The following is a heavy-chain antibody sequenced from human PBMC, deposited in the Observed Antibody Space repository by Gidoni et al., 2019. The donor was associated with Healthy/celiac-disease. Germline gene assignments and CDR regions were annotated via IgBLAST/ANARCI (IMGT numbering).Heavy chain of an antibody. V-gene: IGHV4-39*01. CDR2: IYYSGST. J-gene: IGHJ5*02. Sequence: QPPGKGLEWIGSIYYSGSTYYNPSLKSRVTISVDTSKNQFSLKLSSVTAADTAVYYCATHNGGWFDPWGQGTLVTVSS. CDR3: ATHNGGWFDP. D-gene: IGHD4-17*01.